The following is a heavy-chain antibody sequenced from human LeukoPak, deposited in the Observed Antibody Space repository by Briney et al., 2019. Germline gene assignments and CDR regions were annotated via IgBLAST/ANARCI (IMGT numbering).Heavy chain of an antibody. CDR2: IYYSGST. CDR3: VSYYDYSNTNWFDP. D-gene: IGHD4-11*01. V-gene: IGHV4-59*12. J-gene: IGHJ5*02. Sequence: SETLSLTCTVSGGSISSYYWSWIRQPPGKGLEWIGYIYYSGSTYYNPSLKSRVTISVDTSKNQFSLKLSSVTAADTAVYYCVSYYDYSNTNWFDPWGQGTLVTVSS. CDR1: GGSISSYY.